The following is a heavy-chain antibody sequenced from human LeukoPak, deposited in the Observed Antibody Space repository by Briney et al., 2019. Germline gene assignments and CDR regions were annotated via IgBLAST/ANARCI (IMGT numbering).Heavy chain of an antibody. V-gene: IGHV3-23*01. CDR1: GFTFSSYA. D-gene: IGHD3-22*01. CDR3: AKSKGGYYDSRPLYGMDV. Sequence: GGSLRLSCAASGFTFSSYAMSWVRQAPGKGLEWVSAISGSGGSTYYADSAKGRFTISRDNSKNTLYLQMNSLRAEDTAVYYCAKSKGGYYDSRPLYGMDVWGQGTTVTVSS. J-gene: IGHJ6*02. CDR2: ISGSGGST.